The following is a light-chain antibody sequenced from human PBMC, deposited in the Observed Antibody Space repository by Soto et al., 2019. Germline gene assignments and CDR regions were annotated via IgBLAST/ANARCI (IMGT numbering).Light chain of an antibody. CDR2: DVS. J-gene: IGLJ1*01. V-gene: IGLV2-14*01. CDR3: SSYTNSSPFV. Sequence: QSVLTQPASMSGPPGQSITISCTGTSRDVGGYNYVSWYQQHPGKAPKLMIYDVSNWPSGVSNRFSGSKSGNTASLTISGLQAEDEADYYCSSYTNSSPFVFGTGTKLTVL. CDR1: SRDVGGYNY.